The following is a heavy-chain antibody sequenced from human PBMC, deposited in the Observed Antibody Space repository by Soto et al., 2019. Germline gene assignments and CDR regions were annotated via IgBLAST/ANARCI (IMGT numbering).Heavy chain of an antibody. CDR2: VYFNGKT. CDR3: ARQASY. Sequence: QLQLQESGPGLVKPSETLSLTCNVSGVSISDTSYYWGWIRQPPGKGLEWIGTVYFNGKTFYKPSLKSRLTISVDRSKNQISLRLTSVTAADTAVYYCARQASYWGQGTLVGVSS. CDR1: GVSISDTSYY. J-gene: IGHJ4*02. V-gene: IGHV4-39*01.